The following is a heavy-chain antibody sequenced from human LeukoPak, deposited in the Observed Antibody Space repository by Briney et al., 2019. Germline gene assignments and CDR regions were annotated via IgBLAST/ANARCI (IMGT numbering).Heavy chain of an antibody. J-gene: IGHJ3*02. D-gene: IGHD3-22*01. CDR2: INPNSGGT. Sequence: ASVKVSCKASGYTFTGYYMHWVRQAPGQGLEWMGWINPNSGGTNYAQKFQGWVTMTRDTSISTAYMELSRLRSDDTAVYYCAREISQNYYDSSGYPPCAFDIWGQGTMVTVSS. V-gene: IGHV1-2*04. CDR3: AREISQNYYDSSGYPPCAFDI. CDR1: GYTFTGYY.